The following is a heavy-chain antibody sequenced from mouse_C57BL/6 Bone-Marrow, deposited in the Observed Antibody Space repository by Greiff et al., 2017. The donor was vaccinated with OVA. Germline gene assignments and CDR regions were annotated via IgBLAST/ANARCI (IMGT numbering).Heavy chain of an antibody. J-gene: IGHJ3*01. Sequence: QVQLQQSGAELVRPGTSVKMSCKASGYTFTNYWIGWAKQRPGHGLEWIGDIYPGGGYTNYNEQFKGKATLTADKSSGTAYMQVSSLTSEDSAIYYCASNYYGNSYGFAYWGQGTLVTVSA. V-gene: IGHV1-63*01. CDR3: ASNYYGNSYGFAY. CDR2: IYPGGGYT. D-gene: IGHD1-1*01. CDR1: GYTFTNYW.